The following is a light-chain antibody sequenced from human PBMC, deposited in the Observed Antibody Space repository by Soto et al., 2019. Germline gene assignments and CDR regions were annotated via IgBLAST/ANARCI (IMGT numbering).Light chain of an antibody. CDR3: QQANSFSSLT. V-gene: IGKV3-11*01. CDR2: DAS. J-gene: IGKJ4*01. CDR1: QSIGYY. Sequence: EIVLTQSPATLSLSPGERATLSCRASQSIGYYLAWYQEKPGQAPRLLVYDASIRATGIPARFSGSWSGTEFTLTISSLQPEDFATYYCQQANSFSSLTFGGGTKVDIK.